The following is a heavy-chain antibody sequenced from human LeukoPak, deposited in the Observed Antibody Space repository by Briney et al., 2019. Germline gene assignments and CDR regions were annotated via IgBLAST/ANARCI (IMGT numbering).Heavy chain of an antibody. V-gene: IGHV3-53*01. Sequence: PGGSLRLSCVASGFTVSGHYMAWVRQAPGKGLEWVSMSYDGGNPYYADSVNGRFTISRDNSKNTVYLQMNSLRVEDTAVYYCARGGYCGRTTCHKGNWFDPWGQGTLVTVSS. CDR3: ARGGYCGRTTCHKGNWFDP. CDR2: SYDGGNP. J-gene: IGHJ5*02. D-gene: IGHD2-2*01. CDR1: GFTVSGHY.